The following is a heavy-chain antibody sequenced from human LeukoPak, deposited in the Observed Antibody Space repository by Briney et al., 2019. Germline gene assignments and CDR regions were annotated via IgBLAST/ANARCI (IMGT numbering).Heavy chain of an antibody. D-gene: IGHD3/OR15-3a*01. J-gene: IGHJ4*02. CDR3: ATELIFRNYFDY. Sequence: QTGGSLRLSCAASGFTFSSYSMHWVRQAPGKGLEWVAVISFDGSLKFYADSVKGRFTISRDNSRNTLYLQMNSLGAEDTAVYYCATELIFRNYFDYWGQGTLITVSS. V-gene: IGHV3-30*04. CDR2: ISFDGSLK. CDR1: GFTFSSYS.